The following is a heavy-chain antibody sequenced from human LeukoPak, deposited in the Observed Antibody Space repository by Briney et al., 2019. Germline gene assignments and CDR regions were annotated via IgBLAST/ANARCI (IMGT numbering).Heavy chain of an antibody. D-gene: IGHD4-17*01. Sequence: SETLSLTCSVSDDSFSTHYWTWIRHPPGKGLEWIGYISSIGSTNYNPSLKSRVTITVDTSKKQFSLKMTSVTAEVTAVYYCARDPTTVTKGFDVWGQGTMVTVSS. CDR3: ARDPTTVTKGFDV. CDR2: ISSIGST. V-gene: IGHV4-59*11. J-gene: IGHJ3*01. CDR1: DDSFSTHY.